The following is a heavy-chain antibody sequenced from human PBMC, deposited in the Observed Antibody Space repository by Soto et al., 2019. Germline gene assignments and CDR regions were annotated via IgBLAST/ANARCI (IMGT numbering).Heavy chain of an antibody. D-gene: IGHD3-10*01. CDR3: VRDPAGHGMDV. CDR2: IGKGGDT. CDR1: GFTFSSYD. J-gene: IGHJ6*02. V-gene: IGHV3-13*01. Sequence: EVQLVESGGALVQPGGSKRLSCAASGFTFSSYDMQWVRQVTGKGLEWVSSIGKGGDTYYAGSVKGRFTISRENAKNSLYLQMSSLRAGDTAVYYCVRDPAGHGMDVWGQGTTVTVSS.